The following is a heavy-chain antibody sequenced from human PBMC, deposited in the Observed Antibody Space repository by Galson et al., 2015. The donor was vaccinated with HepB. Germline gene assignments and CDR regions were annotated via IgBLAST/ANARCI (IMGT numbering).Heavy chain of an antibody. J-gene: IGHJ6*03. CDR1: GFTFTSSA. Sequence: SVKVSCKASGFTFTSSAVQWVRQARGQRLEWIGWIVVGSGNTNYAQKFQERVTITRDMSTSTAYMELSSLRSEDTAVYYCAADLRYQRDYYYYYMDVWGKGTTVTVSS. V-gene: IGHV1-58*01. CDR3: AADLRYQRDYYYYYMDV. D-gene: IGHD2-2*01. CDR2: IVVGSGNT.